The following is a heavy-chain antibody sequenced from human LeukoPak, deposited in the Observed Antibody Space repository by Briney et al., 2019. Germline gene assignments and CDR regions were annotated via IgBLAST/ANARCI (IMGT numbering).Heavy chain of an antibody. V-gene: IGHV4-39*01. CDR1: GGSISSSSYY. CDR2: IYYSGST. J-gene: IGHJ5*02. CDR3: ARTKIAVNPYNWFDP. D-gene: IGHD6-19*01. Sequence: SETLSLTCTVSGGSISSSSYYWGWIRQPPGKGLGWIGSIYYSGSTYYNPSLKSRVTISVDTSKNQFSLKLSSVTAADTAVYYCARTKIAVNPYNWFDPWGREPWSPSPQ.